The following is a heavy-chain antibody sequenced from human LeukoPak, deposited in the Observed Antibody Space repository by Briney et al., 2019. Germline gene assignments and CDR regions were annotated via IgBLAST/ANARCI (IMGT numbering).Heavy chain of an antibody. Sequence: GASVKVSCKASGYTFTGYYMHWVRQAPGQGLEWMGWINPKSGGTRYAQKFQGRVTMTRDTSVTTAYMQMSSLRSDDTAVCYCARGEWEVPTTSWGQGTLVTVSS. J-gene: IGHJ5*02. D-gene: IGHD1-26*01. CDR3: ARGEWEVPTTS. CDR2: INPKSGGT. CDR1: GYTFTGYY. V-gene: IGHV1-2*02.